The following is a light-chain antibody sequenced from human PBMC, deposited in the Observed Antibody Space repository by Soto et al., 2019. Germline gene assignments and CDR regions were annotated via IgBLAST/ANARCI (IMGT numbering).Light chain of an antibody. Sequence: QSVLTQPASVSGSPGQSITISCTGTNSDVGGYNYVSWYQQHPGKAPKLMIYDVSYRPSGVSNRFSGSKSGNTASLTISGLQAEDEADYYCSSYTSSSTYVFGTGTKVTVL. CDR1: NSDVGGYNY. J-gene: IGLJ1*01. CDR3: SSYTSSSTYV. CDR2: DVS. V-gene: IGLV2-14*01.